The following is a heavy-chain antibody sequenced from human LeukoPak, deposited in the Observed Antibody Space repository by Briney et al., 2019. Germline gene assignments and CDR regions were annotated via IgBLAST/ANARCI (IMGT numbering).Heavy chain of an antibody. Sequence: PSETLSLTCTASGGSISSSSYYWGWIRQPPGKGLEWIGSIYYSGSTYYNPSLKSRVTISVDTSKNQFSLKLSSVTAADTAVYYCASSGSYPLMNFDYWGQGTLVTVSS. CDR1: GGSISSSSYY. J-gene: IGHJ4*02. V-gene: IGHV4-39*07. D-gene: IGHD1-26*01. CDR3: ASSGSYPLMNFDY. CDR2: IYYSGST.